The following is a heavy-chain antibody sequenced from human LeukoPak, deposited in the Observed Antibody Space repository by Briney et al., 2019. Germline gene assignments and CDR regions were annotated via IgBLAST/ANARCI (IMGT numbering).Heavy chain of an antibody. V-gene: IGHV4-59*13. CDR1: GGSISRYY. CDR3: ARGYGGTYDY. D-gene: IGHD5-18*01. CDR2: IYYSGST. J-gene: IGHJ4*02. Sequence: AVTLTLTCTVSGGSISRYYWSWIRQPPGKGVEWIVYIYYSGSTNYNPSLKSRVTISVDTSKNQSALKLSSVTAADTAVYYWARGYGGTYDYWGQGTLASVPS.